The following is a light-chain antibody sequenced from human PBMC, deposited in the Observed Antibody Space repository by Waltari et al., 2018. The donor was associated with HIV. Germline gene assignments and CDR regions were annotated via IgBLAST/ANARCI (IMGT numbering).Light chain of an antibody. CDR3: QVWDSATDHVL. Sequence: LTQPPSLSVAPGETATITCGATNIARKSAHWYQQKAGQAPVVVMSYDTDRPAGIAERFSGFNSGHTASLIITRVGAGDEADYYCQVWDSATDHVLFGGGTRLTVL. V-gene: IGLV3-21*04. J-gene: IGLJ2*01. CDR2: YDT. CDR1: NIARKS.